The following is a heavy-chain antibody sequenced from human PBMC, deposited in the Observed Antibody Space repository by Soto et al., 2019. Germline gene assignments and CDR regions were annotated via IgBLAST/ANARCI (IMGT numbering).Heavy chain of an antibody. Sequence: ASVKVSCKASGYTFTNHGISWVRQAPGQGLEWMGWVSGYNDKTKSAQKFQGRVTMTTDTSTSTAYMELRSLRSDDTAVYYCATSRNDYGDVIYSYYICLDVWGQGPTVSVSS. CDR1: GYTFTNHG. D-gene: IGHD4-17*01. CDR3: ATSRNDYGDVIYSYYICLDV. V-gene: IGHV1-18*04. J-gene: IGHJ6*02. CDR2: VSGYNDKT.